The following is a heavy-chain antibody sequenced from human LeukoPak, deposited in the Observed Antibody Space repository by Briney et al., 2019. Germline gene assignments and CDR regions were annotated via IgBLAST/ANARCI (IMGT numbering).Heavy chain of an antibody. CDR1: GYTFTSYG. J-gene: IGHJ4*02. D-gene: IGHD2-2*02. V-gene: IGHV1-18*01. CDR2: ISAYNGNT. CDR3: ARVSLNTVYFGY. Sequence: ASVKVSCKASGYTFTSYGISWVRQAPGQGLEWMGWISAYNGNTNYAQKLQGRVTMTTDTSTGTAYMELRSLRSDDTAVYYCARVSLNTVYFGYWGQGTLVTVSS.